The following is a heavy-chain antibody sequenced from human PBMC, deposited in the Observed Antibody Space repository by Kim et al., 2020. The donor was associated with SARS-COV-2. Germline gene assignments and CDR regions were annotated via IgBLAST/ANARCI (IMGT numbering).Heavy chain of an antibody. CDR2: ISWNSGSI. J-gene: IGHJ6*03. Sequence: GGSLRLSCAASGFTFGDYAMHWVRQAPGKGLEWVSGISWNSGSIGYADSVKGRFTISRDNAKNSLYLQMNSLRAEDTALYYCAKDQGSYYDFWSGPLYYYCYMDVWGRGTTVTVSS. CDR3: AKDQGSYYDFWSGPLYYYCYMDV. V-gene: IGHV3-9*01. CDR1: GFTFGDYA. D-gene: IGHD3-3*01.